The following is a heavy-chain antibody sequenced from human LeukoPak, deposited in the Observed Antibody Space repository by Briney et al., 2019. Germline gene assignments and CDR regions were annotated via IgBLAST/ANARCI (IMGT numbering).Heavy chain of an antibody. CDR2: INPSGGST. J-gene: IGHJ4*02. D-gene: IGHD6-13*01. CDR1: GYTFTSYY. CDR3: AREWMDRIAAAGTAFDY. V-gene: IGHV1-46*01. Sequence: EASVKVSCKASGYTFTSYYMHWVRQAPGQGLEWMGIINPSGGSTSYAQKFQGRVTITADESTSTAYMELSSLRSEDTAVYYCAREWMDRIAAAGTAFDYWGQGTLVTVSS.